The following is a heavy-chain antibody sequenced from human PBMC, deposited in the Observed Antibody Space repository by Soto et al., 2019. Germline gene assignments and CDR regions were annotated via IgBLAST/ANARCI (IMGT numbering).Heavy chain of an antibody. CDR1: GGSVNSGTDF. V-gene: IGHV4-61*03. Sequence: QVQLQESGPGLVKPSETLSLTCIVSGGSVNSGTDFWSWIRQPPGKGLEWIGYTSNTGSAKYNPSLKSRVTIPTDTSTNHCSLKLTSVTAADTAVYYCARVRWLSEYDILTGYYSFDQWGRGTLVTVSS. D-gene: IGHD3-9*01. J-gene: IGHJ4*02. CDR3: ARVRWLSEYDILTGYYSFDQ. CDR2: TSNTGSA.